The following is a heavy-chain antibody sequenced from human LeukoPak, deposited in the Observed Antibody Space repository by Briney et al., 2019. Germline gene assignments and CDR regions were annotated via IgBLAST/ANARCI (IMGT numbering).Heavy chain of an antibody. D-gene: IGHD3-22*01. CDR1: GGSISSYY. Sequence: SETLSLTCSVSGGSISSYYWSWMRQSPGKGLEWIGYVYYSGSTNDNPSLRSRVTISVDTSKNQFSLRLSSVTAADTAVYSCAIFDSSGSYFDYWGQGTLVTVSS. V-gene: IGHV4-59*01. CDR2: VYYSGST. J-gene: IGHJ4*02. CDR3: AIFDSSGSYFDY.